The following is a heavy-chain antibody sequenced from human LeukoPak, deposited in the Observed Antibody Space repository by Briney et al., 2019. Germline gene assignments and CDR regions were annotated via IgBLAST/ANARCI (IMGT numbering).Heavy chain of an antibody. Sequence: GGSLGLSCVVSGFSFEDHAMHWVRQAPGKGLEWVLGISWNGDTIGYADSVKGRFTVSRDNAKNSVYLQMNNLRTEDTALYYCAKASEERYSGYDDYLHYWGQGTLVTVSS. V-gene: IGHV3-9*01. J-gene: IGHJ4*02. CDR3: AKASEERYSGYDDYLHY. D-gene: IGHD5-12*01. CDR2: ISWNGDTI. CDR1: GFSFEDHA.